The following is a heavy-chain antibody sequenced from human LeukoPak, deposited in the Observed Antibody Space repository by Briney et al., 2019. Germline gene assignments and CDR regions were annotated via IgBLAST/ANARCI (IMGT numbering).Heavy chain of an antibody. CDR3: ATDGQMGATAQDAFDI. Sequence: ASVKVSCKVSGYTLTELSMHWVRQAPGKGLEWMGGFDPEDGETIYAQKFQGRVTMTEDTSTDTAYMELSSLRSEDTAVYYCATDGQMGATAQDAFDIWGQGTMVTVSS. V-gene: IGHV1-24*01. CDR1: GYTLTELS. D-gene: IGHD1-26*01. J-gene: IGHJ3*02. CDR2: FDPEDGET.